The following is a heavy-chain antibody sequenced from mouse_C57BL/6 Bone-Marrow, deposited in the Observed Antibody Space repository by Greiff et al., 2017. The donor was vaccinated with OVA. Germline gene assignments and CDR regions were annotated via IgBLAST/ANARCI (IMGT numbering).Heavy chain of an antibody. CDR1: GYTFTSYT. V-gene: IGHV1-4*01. Sequence: QVQLQQSGAELARPGASVKMSCKASGYTFTSYTLHWVKQRPGQGLEWIGYINPSSGYTKYNQKFKDKATLTADKSSSTAYMQLSSQTSEDSAVYYCAPDYAPFDYWGQGTTLTVTS. J-gene: IGHJ2*01. CDR2: INPSSGYT. CDR3: APDYAPFDY. D-gene: IGHD1-1*02.